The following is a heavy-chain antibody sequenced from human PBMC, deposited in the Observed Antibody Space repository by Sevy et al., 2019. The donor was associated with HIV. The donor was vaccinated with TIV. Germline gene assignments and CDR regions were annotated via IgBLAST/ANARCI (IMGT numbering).Heavy chain of an antibody. CDR2: ISHDGSKE. Sequence: GGSLRLSCAASGFTFSSYEIHWVRQAPGRGLEWVAAISHDGSKEYYGDSVRGRFTVSRDNSKNMLYLQVNSLRPEDTDVYLCTRSSGGGAFDIWGQGTRVTVSS. CDR1: GFTFSSYE. J-gene: IGHJ3*02. CDR3: TRSSGGGAFDI. V-gene: IGHV3-30-3*01. D-gene: IGHD3-22*01.